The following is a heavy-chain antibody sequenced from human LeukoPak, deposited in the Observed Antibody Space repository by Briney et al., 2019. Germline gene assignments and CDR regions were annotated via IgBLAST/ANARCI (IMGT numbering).Heavy chain of an antibody. CDR1: GGSISSYY. D-gene: IGHD6-25*01. V-gene: IGHV4-4*07. J-gene: IGHJ6*03. CDR2: IDNSGST. Sequence: SETLSLTCTDPGGSISSYYWSWIRQPAGKGLEWIGRIDNSGSTNYNPSLKSRVTISVDKSKNQFSLKVSSVTAADTAVYYCARVAPSGYYYMDVWGKGTTVTVSS. CDR3: ARVAPSGYYYMDV.